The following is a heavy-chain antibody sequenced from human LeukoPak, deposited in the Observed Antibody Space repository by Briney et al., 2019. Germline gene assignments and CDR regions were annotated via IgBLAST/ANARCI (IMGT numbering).Heavy chain of an antibody. D-gene: IGHD3-10*01. CDR1: GYSISSGYY. V-gene: IGHV4-38-2*02. CDR3: AREVSYTMVRGVTNWFDP. J-gene: IGHJ5*02. Sequence: SETLSLTCTVSGYSISSGYYWGWIRQPLGKGLEWIGSVYHSGSTYYNPSLKSRVTISVDTSKNQFSLKLSSVTAADTAVYYCAREVSYTMVRGVTNWFDPWGQGTLVTVSS. CDR2: VYHSGST.